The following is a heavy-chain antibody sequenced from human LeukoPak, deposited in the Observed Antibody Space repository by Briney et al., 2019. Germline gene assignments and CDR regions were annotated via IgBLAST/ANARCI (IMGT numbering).Heavy chain of an antibody. CDR2: IFSGGNT. V-gene: IGHV3-53*04. D-gene: IGHD5-18*01. CDR1: GFSVASIY. CDR3: ARVGPGYTYVYGAPYYFDS. J-gene: IGHJ4*02. Sequence: GGSLRLSCSASGFSVASIYMSWVRQAPGKGLEWVSLIFSGGNTYYADSVKGRFTISRHNSGNTLYLQMNSLRAEDTAVYYCARVGPGYTYVYGAPYYFDSWGQGTLVTVSS.